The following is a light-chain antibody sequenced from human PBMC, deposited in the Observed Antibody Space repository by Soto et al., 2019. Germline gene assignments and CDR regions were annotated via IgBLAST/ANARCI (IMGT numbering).Light chain of an antibody. CDR1: QSVSSY. Sequence: EIVLTQSTATLSLSPFEIATLSCRASQSVSSYLAWYQQKPGQAPRLLIYDASNRATGIPARFSGSGSGTDFPLTISSLEPEDFEVYYCQQRSNWFTCGNGTRRALK. J-gene: IGKJ5*01. CDR2: DAS. CDR3: QQRSNWFT. V-gene: IGKV3-11*01.